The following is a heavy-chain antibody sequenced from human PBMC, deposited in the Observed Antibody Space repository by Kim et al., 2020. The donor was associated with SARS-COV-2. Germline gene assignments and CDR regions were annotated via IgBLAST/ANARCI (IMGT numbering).Heavy chain of an antibody. Sequence: SETLSLTCAVYGGSFSGYYWSWIRQPPEKGLEWIGEINHSGSTNYNPSLKSRVTISVDTSKNQFSLKLSSVTAADTAVYYCARPTRIAARLHAYNWFDPWGQGTLVTVSS. CDR3: ARPTRIAARLHAYNWFDP. CDR2: INHSGST. CDR1: GGSFSGYY. V-gene: IGHV4-34*01. D-gene: IGHD6-6*01. J-gene: IGHJ5*02.